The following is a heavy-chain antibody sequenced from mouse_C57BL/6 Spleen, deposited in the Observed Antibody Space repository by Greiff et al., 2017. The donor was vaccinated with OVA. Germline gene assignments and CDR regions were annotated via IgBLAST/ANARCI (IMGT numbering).Heavy chain of an antibody. CDR2: INPNNGGT. D-gene: IGHD2-4*01. V-gene: IGHV1-18*01. CDR3: ARYDYDGLGFDY. J-gene: IGHJ2*01. CDR1: GYTFTDYN. Sequence: EVQLQQSGPELVKPGASVKIPCKASGYTFTDYNMDWVKQSHGKSLEWIGDINPNNGGTIYNQKFKGKATLTVDKSSSTAYMELRSLTSEDTAVYYCARYDYDGLGFDYWGQGTTPTVSS.